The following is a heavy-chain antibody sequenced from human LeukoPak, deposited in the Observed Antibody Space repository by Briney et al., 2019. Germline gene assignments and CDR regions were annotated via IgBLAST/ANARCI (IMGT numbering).Heavy chain of an antibody. Sequence: PSETLSLTCSVSGDFSDIDYLSWIRQPAGKGLEWIGRIYTGGSTNYNPSLKTRVSMSLDKSKKEVSLNLTSVTAADTAVYYCAKDSGINTGWFGFDSWGQGTLVTVSS. CDR1: GDFSDIDY. V-gene: IGHV4-4*07. CDR3: AKDSGINTGWFGFDS. J-gene: IGHJ5*01. CDR2: IYTGGST. D-gene: IGHD3-10*01.